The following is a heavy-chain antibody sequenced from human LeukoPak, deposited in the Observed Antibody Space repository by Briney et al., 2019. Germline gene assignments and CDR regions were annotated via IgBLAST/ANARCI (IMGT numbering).Heavy chain of an antibody. CDR1: GYSFTSYW. D-gene: IGHD2-21*02. V-gene: IGHV5-51*01. CDR2: IYPGDSDT. J-gene: IGHJ4*02. Sequence: GESPKISCQGSGYSFTSYWIAWVRHMPGKGLEWMGIIYPGDSDTRYNPSFQGQVTISADKSISAAYLQWSSLKASDTAMYYCARRLASVVTFDYWGQGTLVTVSS. CDR3: ARRLASVVTFDY.